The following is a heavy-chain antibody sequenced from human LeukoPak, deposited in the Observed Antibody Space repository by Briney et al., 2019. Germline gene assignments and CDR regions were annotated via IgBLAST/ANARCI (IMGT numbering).Heavy chain of an antibody. CDR1: GYTFTSYD. J-gene: IGHJ4*02. Sequence: ASVKVSCKASGYTFTSYDINWVRQATGQGLEWMGWMNPNSGNTGYAQKFQGRVTITRNTSISTAYMELSSLRSEDTAVYYCARATSRDGYNYFDYWGQGTLVTVSS. D-gene: IGHD5-24*01. CDR2: MNPNSGNT. V-gene: IGHV1-8*03. CDR3: ARATSRDGYNYFDY.